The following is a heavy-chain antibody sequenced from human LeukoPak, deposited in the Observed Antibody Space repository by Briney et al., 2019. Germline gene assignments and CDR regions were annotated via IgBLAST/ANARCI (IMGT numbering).Heavy chain of an antibody. CDR3: ASVPAGYDAFDI. CDR1: GGSVSSGSYY. D-gene: IGHD3-9*01. V-gene: IGHV4-61*01. CDR2: IYYSGST. J-gene: IGHJ3*02. Sequence: SETLSLTCTVSGGSVSSGSYYWSWIRQPPGKGLEWIGYIYYSGSTNYNPSLKSRVTISVDTSKNQFSLKLSSVTAADTAVYYCASVPAGYDAFDIWGQGTMVTVSS.